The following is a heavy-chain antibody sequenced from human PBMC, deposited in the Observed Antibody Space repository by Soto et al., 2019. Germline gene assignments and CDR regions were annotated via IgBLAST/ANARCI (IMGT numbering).Heavy chain of an antibody. D-gene: IGHD6-19*01. CDR1: GFTLRGYA. CDR3: AKDRVTVVGYDAFDI. CDR2: ISGSGGST. J-gene: IGHJ3*02. Sequence: EVQLLESGGGLVQPGGSLRLSCAASGFTLRGYAMSWVRQAPGKGLGWVSGISGSGGSTYYADSVKGRFTISRDNSKNTLYLQMNSLRAEDTAVYYCAKDRVTVVGYDAFDIWGQGTMVTVSS. V-gene: IGHV3-23*01.